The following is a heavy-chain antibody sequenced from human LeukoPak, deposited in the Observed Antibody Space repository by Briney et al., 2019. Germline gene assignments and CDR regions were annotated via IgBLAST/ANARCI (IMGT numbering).Heavy chain of an antibody. CDR1: GYTFTSYG. J-gene: IGHJ4*02. Sequence: ASVKVSCKASGYTFTSYGISWVRQAPGQGLEWMGWISAYNGDTNYAQKLQGRVTMTTDASTSTAYMDLRSLTSDDTAVFYCARDLGYSSSPDIPLGYWGQGTLVTVSS. D-gene: IGHD6-6*01. CDR3: ARDLGYSSSPDIPLGY. V-gene: IGHV1-18*01. CDR2: ISAYNGDT.